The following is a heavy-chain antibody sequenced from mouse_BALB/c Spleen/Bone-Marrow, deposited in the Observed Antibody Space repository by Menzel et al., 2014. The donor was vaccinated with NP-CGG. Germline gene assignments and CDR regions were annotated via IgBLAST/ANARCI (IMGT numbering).Heavy chain of an antibody. D-gene: IGHD2-1*01. Sequence: VQLKQSGAELAKPRASVKLSCTASGFNIKDTYMHWVKRRPEQGLEWIGRIDPANGNTKYDPKFQGKATITADTSSNTAYLQLSSLTSEDTAVYYCARNGNYGAWFAYWGQGTLVTVSA. CDR3: ARNGNYGAWFAY. CDR1: GFNIKDTY. V-gene: IGHV14-3*02. CDR2: IDPANGNT. J-gene: IGHJ3*01.